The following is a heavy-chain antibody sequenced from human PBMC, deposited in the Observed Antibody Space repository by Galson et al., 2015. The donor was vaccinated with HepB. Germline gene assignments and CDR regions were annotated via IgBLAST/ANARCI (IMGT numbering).Heavy chain of an antibody. CDR1: GGSIRSDYW. Sequence: ETLSLTCDVSGGSIRSDYWWNWVRQPHGKGLEWIGEVYHSGTANYNPSLKSRVTISADTSRNLFSLKLNSVTAADTAVYFCAKEYNYGYGDYWGQGTLVTVSS. CDR3: AKEYNYGYGDY. V-gene: IGHV4-4*01. CDR2: VYHSGTA. J-gene: IGHJ4*02. D-gene: IGHD5-18*01.